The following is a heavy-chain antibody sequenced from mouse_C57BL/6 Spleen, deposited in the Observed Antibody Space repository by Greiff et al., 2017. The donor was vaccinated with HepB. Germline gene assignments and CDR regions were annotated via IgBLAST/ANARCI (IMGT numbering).Heavy chain of an antibody. Sequence: EVKVVESGGGLVQPKGSLKLSCAASGFTFNTYAMHWVRQAPGKGLEWVARIRSKSSNYATYYADSVKDRFTISSDDSQSMLYLQMNNLKTEDTAMYYCVRGTTVVTVYYAMDYWGQGTSVTVSS. J-gene: IGHJ4*01. D-gene: IGHD1-1*01. CDR1: GFTFNTYA. CDR3: VRGTTVVTVYYAMDY. V-gene: IGHV10-3*01. CDR2: IRSKSSNYAT.